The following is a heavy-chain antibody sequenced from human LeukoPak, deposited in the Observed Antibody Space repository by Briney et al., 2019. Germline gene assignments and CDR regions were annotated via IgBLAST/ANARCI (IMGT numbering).Heavy chain of an antibody. J-gene: IGHJ4*02. D-gene: IGHD6-19*01. V-gene: IGHV4-4*02. CDR1: GGSISSSNW. CDR2: IYHSGST. CDR3: ARAASSGSLLFDY. Sequence: KASETLSLTCAVSGGSISSSNWWSWVRQPPGKGLEWIGEIYHSGSTNYNPSLKSRVTISVDTSKNQFSLKLSSVTAADTAVYYCARAASSGSLLFDYWGQGTLVTVSS.